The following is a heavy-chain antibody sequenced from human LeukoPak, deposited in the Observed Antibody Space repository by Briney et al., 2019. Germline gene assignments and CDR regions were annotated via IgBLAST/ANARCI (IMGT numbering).Heavy chain of an antibody. CDR1: GFTFSGYW. V-gene: IGHV3-74*01. D-gene: IGHD1-26*01. Sequence: GGSLRLCCAASGFTFSGYWMHWVRQVPGKGLVWFSRINPDGSTTTYADSVKGRFTISRDSAKNTLYLQMDSLRAEDTAVYYCARGYSGTYRSDYWGQGTLVTVSS. CDR3: ARGYSGTYRSDY. CDR2: INPDGSTT. J-gene: IGHJ4*02.